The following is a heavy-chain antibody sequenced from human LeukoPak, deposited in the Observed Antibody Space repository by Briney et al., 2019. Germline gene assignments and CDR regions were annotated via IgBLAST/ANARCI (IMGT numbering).Heavy chain of an antibody. V-gene: IGHV4-4*07. CDR3: ARRHSYYDNSGYSGIDY. Sequence: PSETLSLTCTVSGGSMSGYFWAWIRRPAGKGLEWIGRIYSSGTTNYNLSLKSRVTISVDTSKNQFSLKLSSVTAADTAVYYCARRHSYYDNSGYSGIDYWGQGTLITVSS. J-gene: IGHJ4*02. CDR2: IYSSGTT. CDR1: GGSMSGYF. D-gene: IGHD3-22*01.